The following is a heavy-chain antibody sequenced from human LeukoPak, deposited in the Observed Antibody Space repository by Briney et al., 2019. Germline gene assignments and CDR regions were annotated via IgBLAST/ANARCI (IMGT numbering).Heavy chain of an antibody. Sequence: SQTLSLTCTVSGGSISSGGYYWSWIRQHPGKGLEWIGYIYYSGSTYYNPSLKSRVTISVDTSKNQFSLKLSSVTAADTAVYYCARDKDSDYGDPGFDYWGQGTLVTVSS. CDR2: IYYSGST. D-gene: IGHD4-17*01. J-gene: IGHJ4*02. CDR3: ARDKDSDYGDPGFDY. CDR1: GGSISSGGYY. V-gene: IGHV4-31*03.